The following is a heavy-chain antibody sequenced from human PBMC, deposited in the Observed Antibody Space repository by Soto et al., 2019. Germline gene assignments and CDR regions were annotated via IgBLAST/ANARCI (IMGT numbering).Heavy chain of an antibody. J-gene: IGHJ6*02. CDR2: IIPIFGTA. D-gene: IGHD6-13*01. CDR3: AGGKGICSSWCPPFYYYDGMDV. Sequence: ASVKVSCKASGGTFSSYAISWVRQAPGQGLEWMRGIIPIFGTANYAQKFQGRVTITADKSTTTAYMELSRPRSADTAVYYCAGGKGICSSWCPPFYYYDGMDVWGQGTTVTVSS. V-gene: IGHV1-69*06. CDR1: GGTFSSYA.